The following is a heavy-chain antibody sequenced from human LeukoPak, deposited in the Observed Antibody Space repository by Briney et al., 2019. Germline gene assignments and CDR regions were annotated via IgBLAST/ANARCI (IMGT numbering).Heavy chain of an antibody. CDR2: IYYSGST. V-gene: IGHV4-59*01. J-gene: IGHJ4*02. CDR1: GGSISSYY. CDR3: ARTYCGGDCYYRY. D-gene: IGHD2-21*02. Sequence: SETLSLTCTVSGGSISSYYWSWIRQPPGKGLECIGYIYYSGSTNYNPSLKSRVTISVDTSKNQFSLKLSSVTAADTAVYYCARTYCGGDCYYRYWGQGTLVTVSS.